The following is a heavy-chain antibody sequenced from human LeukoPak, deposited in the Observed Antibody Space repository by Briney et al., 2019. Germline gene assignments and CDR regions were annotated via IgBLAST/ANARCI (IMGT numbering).Heavy chain of an antibody. D-gene: IGHD3-10*01. CDR1: GGSFSIYY. V-gene: IGHV4-34*01. CDR3: VKSNGYGLVDI. CDR2: INHSGST. J-gene: IGHJ3*02. Sequence: SETLSLTCAVYGGSFSIYYWNWIRQPPGKGLEWIGEINHSGSTNYNPSLKSRVTISMDTSRNQFSLKLNSVTAADTAVYYCVKSNGYGLVDIWGQGTMVTVSS.